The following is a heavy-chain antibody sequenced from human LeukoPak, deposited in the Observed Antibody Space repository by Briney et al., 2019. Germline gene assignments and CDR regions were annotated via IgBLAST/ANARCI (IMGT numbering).Heavy chain of an antibody. CDR2: INDNGYNT. J-gene: IGHJ5*02. CDR1: GFTFSNFG. D-gene: IGHD1-26*01. Sequence: GGPLTLSCSASGFTFSNFGMHWVRQAPGKGLEYVAIINDNGYNTDYAGSVKGRFTVARDNSKNTLYLQMSSLRPEDTAVYYCVKDLSGSFSFDHWGPGTLVTVSS. V-gene: IGHV3-64D*09. CDR3: VKDLSGSFSFDH.